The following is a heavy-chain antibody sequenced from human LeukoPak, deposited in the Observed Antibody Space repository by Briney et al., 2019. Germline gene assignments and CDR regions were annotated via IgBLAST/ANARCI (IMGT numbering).Heavy chain of an antibody. CDR2: ISGSGGST. Sequence: GSLRLSCAASGFPFSSYAMSWVRQAPGKGLEWVSAISGSGGSTYSADSVKGRFTISRDNSKNSLSLQMNSLGVENAAVYYCATGAGGWALFDAFDIWGQGTMVTVSS. J-gene: IGHJ3*02. CDR3: ATGAGGWALFDAFDI. CDR1: GFPFSSYA. V-gene: IGHV3-23*01. D-gene: IGHD3-10*01.